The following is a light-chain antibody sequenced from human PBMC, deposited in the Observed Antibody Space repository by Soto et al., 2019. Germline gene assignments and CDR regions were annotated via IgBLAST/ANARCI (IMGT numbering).Light chain of an antibody. Sequence: DIQMTQSPSTLSASGGDRVTITCRARQSISSWLAWYQQKPGKAPKLLIYKASSLESGVPSRFSGSGSGTEFTLTISSLQPDDFATYYCQQYNSYSRTFGQGTKVEIK. J-gene: IGKJ1*01. CDR2: KAS. V-gene: IGKV1-5*03. CDR1: QSISSW. CDR3: QQYNSYSRT.